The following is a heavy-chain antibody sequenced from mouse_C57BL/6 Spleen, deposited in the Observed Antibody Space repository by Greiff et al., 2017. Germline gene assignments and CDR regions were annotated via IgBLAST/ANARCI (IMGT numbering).Heavy chain of an antibody. J-gene: IGHJ2*01. D-gene: IGHD2-13*01. CDR3: ARGDYPREDYFDY. CDR1: GFNIKNTY. Sequence: EVQLVESVAELVRPGASVKLSCTASGFNIKNTYMHWVKQRPEQGLEWIGRIDPANGNTKYAPKFQGKATITADTSSNTAYLQLSSLTSEDTAIYYCARGDYPREDYFDYWGQGTTLTVSS. V-gene: IGHV14-3*01. CDR2: IDPANGNT.